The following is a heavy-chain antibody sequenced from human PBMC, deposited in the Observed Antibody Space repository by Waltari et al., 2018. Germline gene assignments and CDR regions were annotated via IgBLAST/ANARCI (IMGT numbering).Heavy chain of an antibody. CDR2: IYYSGST. Sequence: QVQLQESGPGLVKPSETLSLTCSVSGGSVSSGSHYWSWIRQPPGKGLEWIGFIYYSGSTNYNPYLKSRVTISVDMSKNQFSLKLTSVTAADTALYYCARITVTTPKYYFDFWGQGTLVTVSS. V-gene: IGHV4-61*01. J-gene: IGHJ4*02. CDR3: ARITVTTPKYYFDF. D-gene: IGHD4-17*01. CDR1: GGSVSSGSHY.